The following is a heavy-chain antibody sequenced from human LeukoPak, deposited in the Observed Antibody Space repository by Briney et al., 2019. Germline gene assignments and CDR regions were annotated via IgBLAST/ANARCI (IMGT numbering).Heavy chain of an antibody. D-gene: IGHD1-26*01. J-gene: IGHJ4*02. CDR1: GFTFSIYA. CDR3: AKSLSWELPYFDY. V-gene: IGHV3-23*01. Sequence: GGSLRLSCAASGFTFSIYAMSWVRQAPGKGLESVSAISGSGGSTYYADSVKGRFTISRDNSKNTLYLQMNSLRAEDTAVYYCAKSLSWELPYFDYWGQGTLVTVSS. CDR2: ISGSGGST.